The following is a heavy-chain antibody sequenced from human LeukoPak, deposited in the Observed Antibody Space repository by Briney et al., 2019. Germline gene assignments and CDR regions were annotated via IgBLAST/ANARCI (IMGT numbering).Heavy chain of an antibody. D-gene: IGHD6-19*01. Sequence: SETLSLTCTVSGGSISSGSYYWSWIRQPAGKGLEWIGRIYTDGSTYYNPSLKSRVTISLDTSKNHFSLKLTSVTAADTAVYYCAREAVSGPFHYWGQGTLVTVSS. CDR3: AREAVSGPFHY. J-gene: IGHJ4*02. V-gene: IGHV4-61*02. CDR1: GGSISSGSYY. CDR2: IYTDGST.